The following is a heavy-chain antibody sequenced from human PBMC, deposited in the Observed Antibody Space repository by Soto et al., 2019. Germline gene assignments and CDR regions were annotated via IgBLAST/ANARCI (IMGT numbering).Heavy chain of an antibody. CDR1: GFTFSSYG. D-gene: IGHD3-3*01. V-gene: IGHV3-33*01. CDR2: IWYDGSNK. CDR3: ARAFPHSFLVARSHYGMDV. Sequence: PGGSLRLSCAASGFTFSSYGMHWVRQAPGKGLEWVAVIWYDGSNKYYADSVKGRFTISRDNSKNTLYLQMNSLRAEDTAVYYCARAFPHSFLVARSHYGMDVWGQGTTVTVSS. J-gene: IGHJ6*02.